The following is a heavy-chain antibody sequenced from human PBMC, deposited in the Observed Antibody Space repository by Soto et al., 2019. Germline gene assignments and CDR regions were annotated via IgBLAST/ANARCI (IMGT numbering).Heavy chain of an antibody. CDR1: GFTFSSYA. CDR2: ISYDGSNK. Sequence: VQLVESGGGLVQPGGSLRLSCAASGFTFSSYAMHWVRQAPGKGLEWVAVISYDGSNKYYADSVKGRFTISRDNSKNTLYLQMNSLRAEDTAVYYCARDRQQLGYWYFDLWGRGTLVTVSS. CDR3: ARDRQQLGYWYFDL. J-gene: IGHJ2*01. V-gene: IGHV3-30-3*01. D-gene: IGHD6-13*01.